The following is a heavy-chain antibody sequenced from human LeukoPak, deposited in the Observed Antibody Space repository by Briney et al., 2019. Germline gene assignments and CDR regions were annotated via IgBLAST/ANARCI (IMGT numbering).Heavy chain of an antibody. CDR1: GFTFSDYY. CDR2: LSHTSSYT. CDR3: ARDRTDYGAFDI. V-gene: IGHV3-11*06. D-gene: IGHD4-17*01. Sequence: GGSLRLSCAASGFTFSDYYMHWIRRAPGKGLEWVSYLSHTSSYTNYADSVKGRFTISRDNAKNSLYLQMNSLRAEDTALYYCARDRTDYGAFDIWGQGTMVTVSS. J-gene: IGHJ3*02.